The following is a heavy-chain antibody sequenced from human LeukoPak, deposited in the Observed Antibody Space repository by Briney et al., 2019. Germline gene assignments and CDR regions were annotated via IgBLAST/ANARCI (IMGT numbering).Heavy chain of an antibody. CDR3: ASHKQYYYYYYMDV. J-gene: IGHJ6*03. CDR1: GFTFSSYS. Sequence: GGSLRLSCAASGFTFSSYSMNWVRQAPGKGLEWVSYISSSSSTIYYADSVKGRFTISRDNAKNSLYLQMNSLRAEDTAVYYCASHKQYYYYYYMDVWGQGTLVTVSS. V-gene: IGHV3-48*01. CDR2: ISSSSSTI.